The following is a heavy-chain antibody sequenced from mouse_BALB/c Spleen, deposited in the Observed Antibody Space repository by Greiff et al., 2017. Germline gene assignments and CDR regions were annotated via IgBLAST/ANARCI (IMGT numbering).Heavy chain of an antibody. CDR2: IDPANGNT. D-gene: IGHD2-4*01. J-gene: IGHJ3*01. V-gene: IGHV14-3*02. Sequence: EVQLVESGAELVKPGASVKLSCTASGFNIKDPYMHWVKQRPEQGLEWIGRIDPANGNTKYDPKFQGKATITADTSSNTAYLQLSSLTSEDTAVYYCAHDYEAWFAYWGQGTLVTVSA. CDR1: GFNIKDPY. CDR3: AHDYEAWFAY.